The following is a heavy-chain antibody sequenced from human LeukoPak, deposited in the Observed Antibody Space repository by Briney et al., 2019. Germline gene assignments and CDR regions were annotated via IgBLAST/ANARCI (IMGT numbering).Heavy chain of an antibody. V-gene: IGHV4-59*01. J-gene: IGHJ4*02. CDR1: GGSFSGYY. CDR3: ARGVVIAPQTFDY. Sequence: SETLSLTCAVYGGSFSGYYWSWIRQPPGKGLEWIGYIYYSGSTNYNPSLKSRVTISVDTSKNQFSLRLRPVTAADTAVYYCARGVVIAPQTFDYWGQGTLVTVSS. D-gene: IGHD2-21*01. CDR2: IYYSGST.